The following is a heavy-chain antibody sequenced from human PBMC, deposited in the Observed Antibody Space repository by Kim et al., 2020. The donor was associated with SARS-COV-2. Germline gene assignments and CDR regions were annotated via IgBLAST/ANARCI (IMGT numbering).Heavy chain of an antibody. V-gene: IGHV4-59*01. Sequence: PSLKSRVTISVDTSKNQFSLTLGSVTAADTAVYYCARDLGGNRGTVWFDPWGQGTLVTVSS. CDR3: ARDLGGNRGTVWFDP. D-gene: IGHD3-16*01. J-gene: IGHJ5*02.